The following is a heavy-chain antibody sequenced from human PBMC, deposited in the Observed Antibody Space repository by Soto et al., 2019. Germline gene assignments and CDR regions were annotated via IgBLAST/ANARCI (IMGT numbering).Heavy chain of an antibody. J-gene: IGHJ6*02. D-gene: IGHD3-10*01. CDR2: IYYSGST. CDR1: GGSISSSSYY. V-gene: IGHV4-39*01. Sequence: SETLSLTCTVSGGSISSSSYYWGWIRQPPGKGLEWIGSIYYSGSTYYNPSLKSRVTISGDTSKNQFSLKLSSVTAADTAVYYCARSQYYGSGSYYNYYGMDVGGQGTTVTVSS. CDR3: ARSQYYGSGSYYNYYGMDV.